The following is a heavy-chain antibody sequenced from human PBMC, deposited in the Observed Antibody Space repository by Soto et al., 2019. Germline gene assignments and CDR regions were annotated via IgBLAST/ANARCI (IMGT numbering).Heavy chain of an antibody. Sequence: SETLSLTCAVYGWSFSVYYWSWIRQPPGKGLGWIGEINHSGSTNYNPSLKSRVTISVDTSKNQFSLKLSSVTAADTAVYYCARVDYGDYFDYWGQGTLVTVSS. CDR2: INHSGST. J-gene: IGHJ4*02. D-gene: IGHD4-17*01. CDR1: GWSFSVYY. V-gene: IGHV4-34*01. CDR3: ARVDYGDYFDY.